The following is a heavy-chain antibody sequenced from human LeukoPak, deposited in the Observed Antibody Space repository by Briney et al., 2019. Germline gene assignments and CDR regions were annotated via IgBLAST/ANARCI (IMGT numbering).Heavy chain of an antibody. J-gene: IGHJ4*02. CDR2: INPNSGGT. CDR3: ARGSIVGATFDYFDY. D-gene: IGHD1-26*01. V-gene: IGHV1-2*02. Sequence: GASVKVSCKVSGYTLSELSMHWVRQAPGKGLEWMGWINPNSGGTNYAQKFQGRVTMTRDTSISTAYMDLSRLRSDDTAVYYCARGSIVGATFDYFDYWGQGTLVTVSS. CDR1: GYTLSELS.